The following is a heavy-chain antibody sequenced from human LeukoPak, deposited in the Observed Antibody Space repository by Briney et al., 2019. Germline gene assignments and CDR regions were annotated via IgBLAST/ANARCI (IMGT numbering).Heavy chain of an antibody. CDR2: ISSSSSYI. CDR3: ATTPYCSSTSCYRAFYFDY. J-gene: IGHJ4*02. Sequence: GGSLRLSCAASGFTFSSYSMNWVRQAPGKGLEWVSSISSSSSYIYYADLVKGRFTISRDNAKNSLYLQMNSLGAEDTAVYYCATTPYCSSTSCYRAFYFDYWGQGTLVTVSS. CDR1: GFTFSSYS. V-gene: IGHV3-21*01. D-gene: IGHD2-2*02.